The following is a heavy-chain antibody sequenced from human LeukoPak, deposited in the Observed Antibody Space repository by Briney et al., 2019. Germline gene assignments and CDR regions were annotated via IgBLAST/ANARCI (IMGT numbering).Heavy chain of an antibody. CDR2: ISYDGNNK. D-gene: IGHD3-9*01. CDR1: GFTFSSYE. CDR3: AKPVLQYFDWGPGGLDV. J-gene: IGHJ6*02. V-gene: IGHV3-30*18. Sequence: GGSLRLSCAASGFTFSSYEMNWVRQAPGKGLEWVAVISYDGNNKYYADSVKGRFTISRDNPKNTLYLQMNSLRAEDTAVYYCAKPVLQYFDWGPGGLDVRGQGTTVTVSS.